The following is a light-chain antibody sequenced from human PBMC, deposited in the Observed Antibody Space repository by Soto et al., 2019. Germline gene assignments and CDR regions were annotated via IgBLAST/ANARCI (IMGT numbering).Light chain of an antibody. CDR1: QSVGTS. Sequence: EIVLTHSPATLSLSPWEIATLSCRASQSVGTSLAWFQQKRGQAPRLLINDASKRATGIPGRFSGSGSGTDFTLTISSLEPEDFAVYYCQQRYGWPLTFGGGTKVDIK. J-gene: IGKJ4*01. CDR2: DAS. CDR3: QQRYGWPLT. V-gene: IGKV3-11*01.